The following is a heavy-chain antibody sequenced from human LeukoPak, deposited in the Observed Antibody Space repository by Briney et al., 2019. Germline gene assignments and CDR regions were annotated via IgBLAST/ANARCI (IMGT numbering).Heavy chain of an antibody. CDR3: ARRDIVVVVSASDY. V-gene: IGHV3-23*01. J-gene: IGHJ4*02. CDR2: IIGGAGGT. CDR1: GFSFSSHG. D-gene: IGHD2-15*01. Sequence: GGSLRLSCAASGFSFSSHGMSWVRQAPGKGLEWVSGIIGGAGGTYYADSVKGRFTISRDNSKNTVYLQMNSLRVDDTAVYYCARRDIVVVVSASDYWGQGTLVTVSS.